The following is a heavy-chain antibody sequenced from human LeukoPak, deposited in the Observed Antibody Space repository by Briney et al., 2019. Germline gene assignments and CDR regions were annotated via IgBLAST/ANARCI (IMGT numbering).Heavy chain of an antibody. CDR1: GYTFTSHD. CDR3: ARGYSPSIRTTGNDY. J-gene: IGHJ4*02. D-gene: IGHD1-1*01. CDR2: MNPNSGNT. V-gene: IGHV1-8*01. Sequence: VASVKVSCKASGYTFTSHDINWVRQATGQGLEWMGWMNPNSGNTGYAQKFQGRVTMTRDTSINTAYMELHSLRSEDTAVYYCARGYSPSIRTTGNDYWGQGTLVTVSS.